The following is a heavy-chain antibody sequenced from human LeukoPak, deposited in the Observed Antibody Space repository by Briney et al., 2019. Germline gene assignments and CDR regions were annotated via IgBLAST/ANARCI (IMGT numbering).Heavy chain of an antibody. J-gene: IGHJ6*02. CDR1: GYSFTDYG. D-gene: IGHD6-25*01. Sequence: EASVKVSCKASGYSFTDYGISWVRQAPGQGLEWMAWISAFNGDTNLARNLQGRVTMTTDTSTNTAYMELNSLRSDDTAVYYCAGSSVPLIDYYYGMDVWGQGTTVTVSS. V-gene: IGHV1-18*01. CDR2: ISAFNGDT. CDR3: AGSSVPLIDYYYGMDV.